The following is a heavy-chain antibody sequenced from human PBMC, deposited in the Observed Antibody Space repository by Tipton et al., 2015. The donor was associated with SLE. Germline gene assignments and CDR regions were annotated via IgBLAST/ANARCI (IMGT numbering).Heavy chain of an antibody. CDR1: DDSISNYY. CDR3: ARDSRGESYGSGTSLDD. J-gene: IGHJ4*02. D-gene: IGHD3-10*01. V-gene: IGHV4-59*12. CDR2: LYYTGST. Sequence: TLSLTCTVSDDSISNYYWSWIRQPPGKGLGWIGYLYYTGSTNYNHPLKSRVTISEETSKNQFSLKLSSVTAADTAAYYCARDSRGESYGSGTSLDDWGQGTLVIPSS.